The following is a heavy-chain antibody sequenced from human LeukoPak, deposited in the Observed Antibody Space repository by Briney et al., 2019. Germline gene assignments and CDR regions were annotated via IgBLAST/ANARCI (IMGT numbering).Heavy chain of an antibody. CDR2: IYSGGST. CDR3: ARSMVNYYYYYMDV. V-gene: IGHV3-53*01. CDR1: GFAFSNSA. Sequence: GGSLRLSCAASGFAFSNSAMSWVRQAPGKGLEWVSVIYSGGSTYYADSVKGRFTIPRDNSKNTLYLQMNSLRAEDTAVYYCARSMVNYYYYYMDVWGKGTTVTVSS. J-gene: IGHJ6*03. D-gene: IGHD5-18*01.